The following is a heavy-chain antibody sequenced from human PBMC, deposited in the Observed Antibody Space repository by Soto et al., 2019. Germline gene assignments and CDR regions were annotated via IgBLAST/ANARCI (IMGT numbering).Heavy chain of an antibody. J-gene: IGHJ4*02. CDR1: GVSISSPHHN. CDR2: IYYSGST. Sequence: PSETLSLTCTVSGVSISSPHHNWSWIRQPPGKGLEWIGYIYYSGSTNYNPSLKSRVTISVDTSKNQFSLKLSSVTAADTAVYYCARPRAVAMTTPFDYWGQGTLVSVSS. V-gene: IGHV4-61*01. CDR3: ARPRAVAMTTPFDY. D-gene: IGHD6-19*01.